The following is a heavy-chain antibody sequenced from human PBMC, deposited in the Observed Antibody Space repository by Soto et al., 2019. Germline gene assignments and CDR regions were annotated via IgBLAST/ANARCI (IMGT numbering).Heavy chain of an antibody. Sequence: EVQLLESGGGLVQPGGSLRLSCAASGFTFSSYAMSWVRQAPGKGLEWVSAISGSGGSTYYADSVKGRFTISRDNSKNTLYLQRNSLRAEDTAVYYCAKGPRRVNYYDSSGSAFDYWGQGTLVTVSS. V-gene: IGHV3-23*01. CDR3: AKGPRRVNYYDSSGSAFDY. CDR2: ISGSGGST. J-gene: IGHJ4*02. CDR1: GFTFSSYA. D-gene: IGHD3-22*01.